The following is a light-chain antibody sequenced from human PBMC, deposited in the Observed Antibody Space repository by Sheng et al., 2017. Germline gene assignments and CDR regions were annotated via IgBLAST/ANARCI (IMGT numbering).Light chain of an antibody. V-gene: IGKV1-5*03. CDR1: QNINNW. Sequence: DILMTQSPSSLSASLGDRVTVTCRASQNINNWLAWYQQKPGRAPNLLIYKTSNLQSGVPSRFSGSGSGTEFTLTISSLQPDDFATYFCQQYNSYPYTFGQGPRWRS. J-gene: IGKJ2*01. CDR2: KTS. CDR3: QQYNSYPYT.